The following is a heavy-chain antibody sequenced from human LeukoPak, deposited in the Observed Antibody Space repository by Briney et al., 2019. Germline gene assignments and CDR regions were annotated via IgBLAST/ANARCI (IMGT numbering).Heavy chain of an antibody. CDR3: ARQLYDTSGPFDY. CDR2: ISSSGTYI. J-gene: IGHJ4*02. Sequence: GSLRLSCAASGFTFSSYSMNWVRQAPGKGLEWVSFISSSGTYIYYADSVKGRFTISRDNARNSLYLQMNSLRAEDTAVYYCARQLYDTSGPFDYWGQGTLVTVSS. V-gene: IGHV3-21*01. D-gene: IGHD3-22*01. CDR1: GFTFSSYS.